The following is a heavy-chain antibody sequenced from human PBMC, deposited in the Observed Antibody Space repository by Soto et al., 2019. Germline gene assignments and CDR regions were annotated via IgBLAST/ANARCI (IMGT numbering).Heavy chain of an antibody. J-gene: IGHJ4*01. CDR1: GFTFSNYA. CDR2: ITSDGDST. D-gene: IGHD2-15*01. V-gene: IGHV3-64D*06. Sequence: GSLRLSCSVSGFTFSNYAMHWVRQAPGKGLEYVSGITSDGDSTWHADSVKDRFTISRDNSKNTLFLQMSSLRVEDTAIYFCVKGNQLLRYYFEFWGPVTRVTFSS. CDR3: VKGNQLLRYYFEF.